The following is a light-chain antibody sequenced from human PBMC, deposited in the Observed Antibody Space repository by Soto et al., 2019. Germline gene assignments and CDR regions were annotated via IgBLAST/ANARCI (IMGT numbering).Light chain of an antibody. CDR1: QSVGSGY. Sequence: IVLTQSPGTLSLSPGERATLSCRASQSVGSGYLAWYQQKPGQAPRVLIYGASTKATGSPARFSGSGSGTEFTLTISSLQSEDFVVYFCQQYDIWPWTFGQGTKVDIK. J-gene: IGKJ1*01. V-gene: IGKV3-15*01. CDR3: QQYDIWPWT. CDR2: GAS.